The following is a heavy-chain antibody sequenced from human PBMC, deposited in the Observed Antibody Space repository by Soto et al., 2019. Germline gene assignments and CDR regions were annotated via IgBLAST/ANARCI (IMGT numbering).Heavy chain of an antibody. D-gene: IGHD6-19*01. Sequence: SETLTLTCTVSGGSIRSFYWSWIRQPPGKGLEWIGYSYYTGGIRYNPSLESRVTISIDTSKNQFSLKLTSVTAADTAVYYCARVGEQWLGGDYFYNGMDVWGQGTTVTVSS. J-gene: IGHJ6*02. CDR2: SYYTGGI. V-gene: IGHV4-59*01. CDR3: ARVGEQWLGGDYFYNGMDV. CDR1: GGSIRSFY.